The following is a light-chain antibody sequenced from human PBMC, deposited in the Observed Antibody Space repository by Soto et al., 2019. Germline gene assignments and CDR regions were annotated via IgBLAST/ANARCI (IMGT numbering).Light chain of an antibody. V-gene: IGKV3-15*01. CDR2: GAS. J-gene: IGKJ4*02. CDR1: QSVTNSY. Sequence: EIVMTQSPATLSVSPGERATLSCRASQSVTNSYLAWYQQKPGRAPRLLIYGASTRATGIPARLSGSGYGKEFALSGGSRQSEGLGVYGGQQYSSWRLTGGGGAEVGIK. CDR3: QQYSSWRLT.